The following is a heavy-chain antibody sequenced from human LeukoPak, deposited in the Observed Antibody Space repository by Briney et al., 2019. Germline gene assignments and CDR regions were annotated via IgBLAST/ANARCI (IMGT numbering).Heavy chain of an antibody. J-gene: IGHJ4*02. CDR1: GYTFTSYG. V-gene: IGHV1-18*01. CDR3: ARGYDSSGYYLAH. CDR2: ISAFNGNT. Sequence: ASVKVSCKASGYTFTSYGISWIQQAPGQGLEWMGWISAFNGNTNDAQELQGRVTMTTDTSTSTAYRVLRSLRSEATAVYYCARGYDSSGYYLAHWGQGTLVTVSS. D-gene: IGHD3-22*01.